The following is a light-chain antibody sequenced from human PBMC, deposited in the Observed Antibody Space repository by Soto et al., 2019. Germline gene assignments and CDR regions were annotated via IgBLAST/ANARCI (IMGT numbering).Light chain of an antibody. V-gene: IGKV3-11*01. CDR3: QQRSVWPT. CDR2: DAS. J-gene: IGKJ4*01. CDR1: QSVSSY. Sequence: IVLTQSPATLSLSPGERATLSCRASQSVSSYLAWYQQKGGQAPRLLIYDASSRAPGIPARFSGRGSGTDFTLTISSLEPEDFAVYYCQQRSVWPTFGGGTKVEIK.